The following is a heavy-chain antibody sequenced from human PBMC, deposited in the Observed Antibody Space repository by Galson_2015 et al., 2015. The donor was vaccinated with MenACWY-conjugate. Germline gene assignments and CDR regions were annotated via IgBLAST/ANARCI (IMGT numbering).Heavy chain of an antibody. CDR2: VNSDGSGT. CDR3: ARSYVPGSDRKNYYMDV. J-gene: IGHJ6*03. V-gene: IGHV3-74*01. CDR1: GFTFSSYW. D-gene: IGHD3-16*01. Sequence: SLRLSCAASGFTFSSYWTHWVRQAPGKGLVWVSRVNSDGSGTGYADSVKGRFTISRDNAKNMLFLQMNSLKVEDTAVYYCARSYVPGSDRKNYYMDVWGRGTTVTVSS.